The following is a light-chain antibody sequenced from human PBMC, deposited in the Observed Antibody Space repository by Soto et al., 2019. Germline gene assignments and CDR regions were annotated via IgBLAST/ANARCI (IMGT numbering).Light chain of an antibody. Sequence: QSALTQPASVSGSPGQSITISCTGTSNTIGGYNVVSWYQHHPGAAPKVIIYEGIKRPSGVSNRFSGSISGSTASLTITGLQAEDEADYYCCSSVGATTYVFGTGTKVTVL. CDR2: EGI. CDR3: CSSVGATTYV. CDR1: SNTIGGYNV. V-gene: IGLV2-23*01. J-gene: IGLJ1*01.